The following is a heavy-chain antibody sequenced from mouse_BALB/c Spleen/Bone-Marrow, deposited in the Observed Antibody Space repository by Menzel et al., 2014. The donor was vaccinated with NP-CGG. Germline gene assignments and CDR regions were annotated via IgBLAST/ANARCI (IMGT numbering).Heavy chain of an antibody. CDR1: GYTFTEYT. Sequence: SGPELVKPGASVKISCKTSGYTFTEYTMHWVKQSHVKSLEWIGGINPNNGGTSYNQKFKGKATWTVDKSSSTAYMELRSLTSEDSAVYYCARGWLLRHYFDYWGQGTTLTVSS. D-gene: IGHD2-3*01. CDR3: ARGWLLRHYFDY. CDR2: INPNNGGT. J-gene: IGHJ2*01. V-gene: IGHV1-26*01.